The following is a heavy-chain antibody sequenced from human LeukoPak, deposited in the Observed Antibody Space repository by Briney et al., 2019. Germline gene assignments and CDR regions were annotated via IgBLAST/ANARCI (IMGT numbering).Heavy chain of an antibody. D-gene: IGHD3-22*01. CDR2: IYYSGST. CDR1: GGSISSGDYY. J-gene: IGHJ4*02. CDR3: ARGYYYDSSGYSPQDYFDY. V-gene: IGHV4-30-4*01. Sequence: SETLSLTCTVPGGSISSGDYYWSWIRQPPGKGLEWIGYIYYSGSTYYNPSLKSRVTISVDTSKNQFSLKLSSVTAADTAVYYCARGYYYDSSGYSPQDYFDYWGQGTLVTVSS.